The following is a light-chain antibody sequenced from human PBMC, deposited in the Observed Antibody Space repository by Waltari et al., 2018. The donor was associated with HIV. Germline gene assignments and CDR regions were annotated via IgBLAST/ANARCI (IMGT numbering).Light chain of an antibody. J-gene: IGLJ2*01. Sequence: QSALTQPASVSGSPGQSITISCTGSSSDVGAYNFVSWYQQHPGKAPKVLIHEVSNRPSGVSNRFAASRSGNAASLTIAGLQAEDEAEYYCSSYTGDNSVFFGGGTKLAVV. V-gene: IGLV2-14*01. CDR1: SSDVGAYNF. CDR2: EVS. CDR3: SSYTGDNSVF.